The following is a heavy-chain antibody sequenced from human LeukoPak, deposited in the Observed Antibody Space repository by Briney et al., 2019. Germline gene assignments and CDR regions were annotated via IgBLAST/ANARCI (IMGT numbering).Heavy chain of an antibody. CDR2: VSSNGDST. D-gene: IGHD3-9*01. CDR1: GFTFSSYA. Sequence: GGSLRLSCSASGFTFSSYAMHWVRQAPGKGLEYVSVVSSNGDSTYYADSMKGRVTISRDNSKNTLYLQMSSLRAEDTAMYYCVKGMTGDYWYFDLWGRGTLVTVSS. J-gene: IGHJ2*01. CDR3: VKGMTGDYWYFDL. V-gene: IGHV3-64D*09.